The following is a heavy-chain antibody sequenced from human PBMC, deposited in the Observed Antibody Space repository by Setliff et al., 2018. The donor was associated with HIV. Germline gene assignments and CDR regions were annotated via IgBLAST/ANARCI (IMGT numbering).Heavy chain of an antibody. Sequence: PSETLSLTCTVSGGSFTTYYWSWLRQPPGKELEWIGYFYTSGSTNYNPSLKSRVTISIDTSRNQFSLKLTSVTAADTALYFCARLGDSGYDFRGYFDYWGQGKLVTVSS. CDR1: GGSFTTYY. CDR3: ARLGDSGYDFRGYFDY. V-gene: IGHV4-4*09. J-gene: IGHJ4*02. D-gene: IGHD5-12*01. CDR2: FYTSGST.